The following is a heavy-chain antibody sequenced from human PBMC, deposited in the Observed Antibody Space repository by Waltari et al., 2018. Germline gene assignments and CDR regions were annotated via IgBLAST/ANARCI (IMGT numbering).Heavy chain of an antibody. D-gene: IGHD6-19*01. Sequence: QVQLVQSGAEVKKPGSSVKVSCKASGGTFSSYAISWVRQAPGQGLEWMGGIIPILGIANYAQKFQGRVTITADESTSTAYMELSSLRSEDTAVYYCARDRRGIAVLNYFDYWGQGTLVTVSS. V-gene: IGHV1-69*04. CDR2: IIPILGIA. J-gene: IGHJ4*02. CDR1: GGTFSSYA. CDR3: ARDRRGIAVLNYFDY.